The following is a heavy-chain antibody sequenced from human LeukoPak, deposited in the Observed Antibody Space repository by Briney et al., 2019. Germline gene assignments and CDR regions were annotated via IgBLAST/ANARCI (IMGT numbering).Heavy chain of an antibody. D-gene: IGHD6-19*01. CDR3: ARPYSSGWYTGRFDP. V-gene: IGHV4-39*01. Sequence: LETLSLTCTVSGGSISSSSYYWGWIRQPPGKGLEWIGSIYYSGSTYYNPSLKSRVTISVDTSKNQSSLKLSSVTAADTAVYYCARPYSSGWYTGRFDPWGQGTLVTVSS. J-gene: IGHJ5*02. CDR1: GGSISSSSYY. CDR2: IYYSGST.